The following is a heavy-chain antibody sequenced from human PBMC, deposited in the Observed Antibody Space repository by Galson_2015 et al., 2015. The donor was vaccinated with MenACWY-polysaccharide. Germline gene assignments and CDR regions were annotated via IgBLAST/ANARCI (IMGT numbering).Heavy chain of an antibody. V-gene: IGHV3-13*01. D-gene: IGHD6-13*01. J-gene: IGHJ2*01. CDR1: GSTFSSFD. CDR2: IGTGGDT. CDR3: AREFTGDGSSWHYWYFDL. Sequence: SLRLSCAASGSTFSSFDMHWVRHVIGKGLEWVAAIGTGGDTYYSGSVKGRFTISRENAKNSLYLQMNSLRAGDTAVYYCAREFTGDGSSWHYWYFDLWGRGTLVTVSS.